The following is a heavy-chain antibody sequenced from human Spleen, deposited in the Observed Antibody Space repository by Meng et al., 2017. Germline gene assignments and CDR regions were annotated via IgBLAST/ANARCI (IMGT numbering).Heavy chain of an antibody. CDR2: INHSGST. D-gene: IGHD3-22*01. V-gene: IGHV4-34*01. CDR1: GGSFSDYY. CDR3: ARELVVVITINWFDP. Sequence: SETLSLTCVVSGGSFSDYYWSWIRQPPGKGLEWIGEINHSGSTNYNPSLESRVTISVDTSKNQFSLKLSSVTAADTAVYYCARELVVVITINWFDPWGQGTLVTVSS. J-gene: IGHJ5*02.